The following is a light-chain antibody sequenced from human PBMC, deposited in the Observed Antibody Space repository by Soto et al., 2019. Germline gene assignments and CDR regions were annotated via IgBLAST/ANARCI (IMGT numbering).Light chain of an antibody. CDR1: NVGSAR. V-gene: IGLV3-21*02. Sequence: SYELTQPPSVSVAPGQTARISCGGNNVGSARVHWYQQRPRQAPVLVVYDDSDRPSGIPERFSGSNSGTSATLIISRVEAGDEADYYCQVWDSTTSLVVFGGGTKLTVL. CDR2: DDS. CDR3: QVWDSTTSLVV. J-gene: IGLJ2*01.